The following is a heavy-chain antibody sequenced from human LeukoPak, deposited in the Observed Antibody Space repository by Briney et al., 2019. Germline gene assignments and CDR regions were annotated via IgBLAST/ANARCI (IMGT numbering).Heavy chain of an antibody. CDR1: GYTFTGYY. V-gene: IGHV1-2*02. CDR3: ARVTPIRLILLGEFDP. D-gene: IGHD2-21*01. CDR2: INPNSGGT. Sequence: ASVKVSCKASGYTFTGYYMHWVRQAPGQGLEWMGWINPNSGGTNYAQKFQGRVTMTRDTSISTAYMELSRLRSDDTAVYYCARVTPIRLILLGEFDPWGRGTLVTVSS. J-gene: IGHJ5*02.